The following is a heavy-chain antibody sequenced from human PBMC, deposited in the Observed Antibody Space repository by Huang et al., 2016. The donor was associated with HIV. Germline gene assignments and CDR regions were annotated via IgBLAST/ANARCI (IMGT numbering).Heavy chain of an antibody. CDR2: IWYDGSNK. CDR1: GFPFSSYG. J-gene: IGHJ1*01. CDR3: ALKGDSSGWEYFRH. V-gene: IGHV3-33*08. D-gene: IGHD6-19*01. Sequence: QVQLVESGGGVVQPGRSLRLSCAASGFPFSSYGMHGVRQAPGKGLEWVAVIWYDGSNKYYADSVKGRFTISRDNSKNTLYLQMNSLKTEDTAVYYCALKGDSSGWEYFRHWGQGTLVTVSS.